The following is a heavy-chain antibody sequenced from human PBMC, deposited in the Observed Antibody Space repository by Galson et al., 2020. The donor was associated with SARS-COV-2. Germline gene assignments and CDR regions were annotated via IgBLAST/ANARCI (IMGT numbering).Heavy chain of an antibody. D-gene: IGHD3-22*01. V-gene: IGHV3-73*01. J-gene: IGHJ3*02. Sequence: GGSLRLSCAASGFTFSGSAMHWVRQASGKGLEWVGRIRSKANSYATAYAASVKGRFTISRDDSKNTAYLQMNSLKTEDTAVYYCTRHMVGEWLSLNDAFDIWGQGTMVTVSS. CDR2: IRSKANSYAT. CDR3: TRHMVGEWLSLNDAFDI. CDR1: GFTFSGSA.